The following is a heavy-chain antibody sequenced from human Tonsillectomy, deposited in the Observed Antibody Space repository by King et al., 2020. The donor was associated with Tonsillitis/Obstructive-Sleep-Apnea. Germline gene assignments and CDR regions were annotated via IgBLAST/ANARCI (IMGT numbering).Heavy chain of an antibody. CDR1: GFTVSSNY. J-gene: IGHJ4*02. D-gene: IGHD2-2*01. Sequence: VQLVESGGGLIQPGGSLRLSCAASGFTVSSNYMNWVRQAPGKGLEWVSVIDSGGRTYYADSGKGRFTISRDNSKNTLYLQMNSLRAEDTAVYYCARGRVVPAAPFDYWGQGTLVTVSS. V-gene: IGHV3-53*01. CDR2: IDSGGRT. CDR3: ARGRVVPAAPFDY.